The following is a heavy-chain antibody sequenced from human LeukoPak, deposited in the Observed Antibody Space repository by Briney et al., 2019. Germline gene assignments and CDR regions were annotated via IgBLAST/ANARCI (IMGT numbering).Heavy chain of an antibody. CDR1: GFTVSSNY. J-gene: IGHJ4*02. V-gene: IGHV3-53*01. D-gene: IGHD2-2*01. CDR2: IYSDGST. CDR3: ATDEGYCSSASCYLHFDC. Sequence: GGSLRLSCAASGFTVSSNYMSWFRQAPGKGLEWVSIIYSDGSTYYADSVKGRFTISRDNSKNTLYLQMNSLRAEDTAAYYCATDEGYCSSASCYLHFDCWGQGTLVTVSS.